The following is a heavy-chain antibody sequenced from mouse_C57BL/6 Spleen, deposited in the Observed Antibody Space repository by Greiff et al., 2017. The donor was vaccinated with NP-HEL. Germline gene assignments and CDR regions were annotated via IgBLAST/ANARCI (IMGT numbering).Heavy chain of an antibody. Sequence: VQLQQSGAELVKPGASVKISCKASGYAFSSYWMNWVKQRPGKGLEWIGQIYPGDGDTNYNGKFEGKATLTADKSSSTAYMQLSSLTSEDSAVYFCASHYYGYAMDYWGQGTSVTVSS. CDR1: GYAFSSYW. D-gene: IGHD1-2*01. CDR3: ASHYYGYAMDY. CDR2: IYPGDGDT. J-gene: IGHJ4*01. V-gene: IGHV1-80*01.